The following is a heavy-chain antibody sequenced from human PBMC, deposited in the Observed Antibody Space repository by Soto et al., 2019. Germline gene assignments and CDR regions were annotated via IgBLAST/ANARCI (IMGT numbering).Heavy chain of an antibody. V-gene: IGHV3-23*01. CDR1: GFTFGNYA. J-gene: IGHJ4*02. D-gene: IGHD5-12*01. CDR3: AKKSVGWITLPALYHFDY. Sequence: EVQLLESGGGLVQPGGSQRLSCAASGFTFGNYAFSWVRQAPGKGLEWVSVISGGGDATYYPDSVKGRFTTSRDNSKNTVYLQMNCLRAEDTAVYDCAKKSVGWITLPALYHFDYWGQGTLVTVSS. CDR2: ISGGGDAT.